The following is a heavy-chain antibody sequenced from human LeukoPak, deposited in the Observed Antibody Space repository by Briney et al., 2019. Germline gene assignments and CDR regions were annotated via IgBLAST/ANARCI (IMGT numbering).Heavy chain of an antibody. D-gene: IGHD2-2*01. J-gene: IGHJ3*02. CDR2: ISYDGSNK. Sequence: PGGSLRLSCAASGFTFNSYWMHWVRQAPGKGLEWVAVISYDGSNKYYADSVKGRFTISRDNSKNTLYLQMNSLRAEDTAVYYCAREGSDCSSTSCFDPVRRALTFGIWGQGTMVTVSS. V-gene: IGHV3-30-3*01. CDR3: AREGSDCSSTSCFDPVRRALTFGI. CDR1: GFTFNSYW.